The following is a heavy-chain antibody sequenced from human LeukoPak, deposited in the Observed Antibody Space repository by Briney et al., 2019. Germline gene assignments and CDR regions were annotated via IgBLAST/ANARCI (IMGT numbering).Heavy chain of an antibody. Sequence: HPGRSLRLSCATSGFTFNNYALHWVRQAPGKGLEWVSGILSNSAAIGYGDSVKGRFTISRDAATNSLYLQMNSLKIEDTALYYRIADTAGDLAFWGQGTLVIVSS. CDR1: GFTFNNYA. CDR3: IADTAGDLAF. J-gene: IGHJ4*02. V-gene: IGHV3-9*01. CDR2: ILSNSAAI. D-gene: IGHD3-16*01.